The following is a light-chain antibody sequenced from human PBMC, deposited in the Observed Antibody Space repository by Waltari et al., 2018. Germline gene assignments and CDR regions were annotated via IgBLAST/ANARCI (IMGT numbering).Light chain of an antibody. Sequence: QSALTQPRSVSGSPGQSVTISCTGTSSDVGGYNYVSWHQHHPGKAPKLIIYDVSKRPSGVPDRCSGSKSGNTASLTISGLQAEDEADYYCCSYAGSYTFVVFGGGTKVTVL. CDR1: SSDVGGYNY. CDR2: DVS. J-gene: IGLJ2*01. V-gene: IGLV2-11*01. CDR3: CSYAGSYTFVV.